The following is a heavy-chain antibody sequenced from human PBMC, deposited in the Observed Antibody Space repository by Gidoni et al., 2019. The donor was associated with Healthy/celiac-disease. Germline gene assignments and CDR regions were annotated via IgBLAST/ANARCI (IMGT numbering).Heavy chain of an antibody. V-gene: IGHV4-39*02. CDR3: ARDSSGYYYNLDY. J-gene: IGHJ4*02. Sequence: QLQLQESGPGLVKPSETLSLTCTVPGGSISSSSYYWGWIRQPPGKGLEWIGSIYYSGSTYYNPSLKSRVTISVDTSKNQFSLKLSSVTAADTAVYYCARDSSGYYYNLDYWGQGTLVTVSS. D-gene: IGHD3-22*01. CDR1: GGSISSSSYY. CDR2: IYYSGST.